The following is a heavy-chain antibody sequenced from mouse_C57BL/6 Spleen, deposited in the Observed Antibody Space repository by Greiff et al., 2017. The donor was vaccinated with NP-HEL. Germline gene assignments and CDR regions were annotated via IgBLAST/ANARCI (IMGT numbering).Heavy chain of an antibody. V-gene: IGHV1-55*01. D-gene: IGHD1-3*01. CDR1: GYTFTSYW. J-gene: IGHJ1*03. Sequence: VQMQQPGAELVKPGASVKMSCKASGYTFTSYWITWVKQRPGQGLEWIGDIYPGSGSTNYNEKFKSKATLTVDTSSSTAYMQLSSLTSEDSAVYYCARSGVPYWYFDVWGTGTTVTVSS. CDR3: ARSGVPYWYFDV. CDR2: IYPGSGST.